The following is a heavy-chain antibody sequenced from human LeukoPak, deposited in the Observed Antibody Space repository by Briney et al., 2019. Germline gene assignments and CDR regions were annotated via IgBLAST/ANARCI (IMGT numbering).Heavy chain of an antibody. V-gene: IGHV3-23*01. D-gene: IGHD5-18*01. CDR3: AKGPELRGYSFDY. CDR1: GFTFSSYS. Sequence: GGSLRLSCAASGFTFSSYSMNWVRQAPGKGLEWVSAISGSGGSTYYADSVKGRFTISRDNSKNTLYLQMNSLRAEDTAVYYCAKGPELRGYSFDYWGQGTLVTVSS. J-gene: IGHJ4*02. CDR2: ISGSGGST.